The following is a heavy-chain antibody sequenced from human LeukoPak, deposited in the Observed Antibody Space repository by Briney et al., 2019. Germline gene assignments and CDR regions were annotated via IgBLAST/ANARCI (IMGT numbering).Heavy chain of an antibody. D-gene: IGHD3-9*01. CDR3: ARVFSGPSGYYYYHGMDV. CDR2: INHSGST. J-gene: IGHJ6*01. V-gene: IGHV4-34*01. CDR1: GGSFSGYY. Sequence: PSETLSLTCAVYGGSFSGYYWSWIRQPPGKGLEWIGEINHSGSTNYNPSLKSRVTISVDTPKNQFSLKLSSVTAADTAVYYCARVFSGPSGYYYYHGMDVWGQGTTVTVSS.